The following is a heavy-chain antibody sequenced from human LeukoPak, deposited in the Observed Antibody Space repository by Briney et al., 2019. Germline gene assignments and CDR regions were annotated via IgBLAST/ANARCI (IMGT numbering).Heavy chain of an antibody. CDR2: IYYSGST. J-gene: IGHJ4*02. CDR3: ARAMVRGVTFDY. CDR1: GGSISSGDYY. D-gene: IGHD3-10*01. V-gene: IGHV4-30-4*01. Sequence: SQTLSLTCTVSGGSISSGDYYWSWIRQPPGKGLEWIGYIYYSGSTYYNPSLKSRVTISVDTSKNQFSLKLSSVTAADTAVYYCARAMVRGVTFDYWGQGTLVTVSS.